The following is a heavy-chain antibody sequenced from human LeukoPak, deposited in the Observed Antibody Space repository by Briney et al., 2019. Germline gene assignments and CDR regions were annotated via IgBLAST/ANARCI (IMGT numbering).Heavy chain of an antibody. CDR2: TYYRSKWYN. J-gene: IGHJ4*02. CDR1: GDSVSSNSAA. CDR3: ARVGYCSSTSCYRGAGNDY. D-gene: IGHD2-2*02. V-gene: IGHV6-1*01. Sequence: SQTLSLTCAISGDSVSSNSAAWNWIRQSPSRGLEWLGRTYYRSKWYNDYAVSVKSRITINPDTSKNQFSLQLNSVTPEDTAVYYCARVGYCSSTSCYRGAGNDYWGQGTLVTVSS.